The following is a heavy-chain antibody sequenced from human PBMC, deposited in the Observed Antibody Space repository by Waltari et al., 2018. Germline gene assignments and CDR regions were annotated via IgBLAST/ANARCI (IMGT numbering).Heavy chain of an antibody. CDR2: IYSGGRR. V-gene: IGHV3-23*03. Sequence: EVQLLESGGGLVQPGGSLRLSCAASGFTFSSYAMSWVRQAPGKGLEWVSVIYSGGRRNYEDSGKGRFTISRDNTKNTLYLQMNSLRAEDTAVYYCAKAINYYGSGSAIDYWGQGTLVTVSS. CDR3: AKAINYYGSGSAIDY. J-gene: IGHJ4*02. CDR1: GFTFSSYA. D-gene: IGHD3-10*01.